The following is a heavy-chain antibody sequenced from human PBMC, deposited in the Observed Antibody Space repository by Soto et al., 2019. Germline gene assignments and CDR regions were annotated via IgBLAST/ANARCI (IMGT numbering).Heavy chain of an antibody. D-gene: IGHD6-6*01. CDR1: GGSVSSGSYY. CDR3: ARASHSSSFQFDY. V-gene: IGHV4-61*01. Sequence: QVQLQESGPGLVKPSETLSLTCTVSGGSVSSGSYYWSWIRQPPGKGLEWIGYIYYSGSTNYNPSLKSRVTISVDTSKNQCSLKLSSVTAADTAVYYCARASHSSSFQFDYWGQGTLVTVSS. J-gene: IGHJ4*02. CDR2: IYYSGST.